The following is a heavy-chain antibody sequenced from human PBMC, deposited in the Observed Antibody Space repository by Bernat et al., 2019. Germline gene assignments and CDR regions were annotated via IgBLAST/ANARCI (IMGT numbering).Heavy chain of an antibody. D-gene: IGHD2-15*01. V-gene: IGHV3-73*02. CDR3: TSQYCSGGSCYSFSDY. CDR1: GFTFSGSA. J-gene: IGHJ4*02. Sequence: EVQLVESGGGLVQPGGSLKLSGAASGFTFSGSAMHWVRQAPGKGLGGVGGIRSKVNTYATAYAASVKGRFTISRDDSKNTAYLQMNSLKTEDTAVYYCTSQYCSGGSCYSFSDYWGQGTLVTVSS. CDR2: IRSKVNTYAT.